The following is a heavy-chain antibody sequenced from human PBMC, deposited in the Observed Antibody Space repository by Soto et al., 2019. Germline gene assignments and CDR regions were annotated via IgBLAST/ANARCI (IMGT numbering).Heavy chain of an antibody. V-gene: IGHV3-11*01. CDR3: ARAPGACSSNRCYYYYGMDV. CDR1: GFTFSDYY. J-gene: IGHJ6*02. Sequence: GGSLRLSCAASGFTFSDYYMSWIRQAPGKGLEWVSYISSSGSTIYYADSVKGRFTISRDNAKNSLYLQMNSLRAEDTAVYYCARAPGACSSNRCYYYYGMDVCGQGTKVTVYS. CDR2: ISSSGSTI. D-gene: IGHD2-2*01.